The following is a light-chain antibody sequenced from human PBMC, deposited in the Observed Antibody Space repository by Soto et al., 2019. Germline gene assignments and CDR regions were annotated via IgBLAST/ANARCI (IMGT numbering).Light chain of an antibody. Sequence: DLVMTQSPLSLPVTPGEPASISCRSSLSLLHSNGYNCLDWYLQKPGQSPQLLVYLGSNRASGVPDRFSGSGSGTDFTLKISRVEAEDVGVYYCMQALQTPRTFGQGTKLEIK. CDR2: LGS. V-gene: IGKV2-28*01. CDR1: LSLLHSNGYNC. J-gene: IGKJ1*01. CDR3: MQALQTPRT.